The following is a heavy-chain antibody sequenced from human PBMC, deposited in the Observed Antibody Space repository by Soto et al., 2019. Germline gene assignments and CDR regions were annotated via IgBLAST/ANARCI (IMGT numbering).Heavy chain of an antibody. CDR3: AKQAAVRYFDWSPPV. V-gene: IGHV3-30*18. J-gene: IGHJ4*02. CDR2: ISYDGSNK. D-gene: IGHD3-9*01. CDR1: GFTFSSCG. Sequence: GGSLRLSCAASGFTFSSCGMHWVRQAPGKGLEWVAVISYDGSNKYYADSVKGRFTISRDNSKNTLYLQMNSLRAEDTAVYYCAKQAAVRYFDWSPPVWGQGTLVTVSS.